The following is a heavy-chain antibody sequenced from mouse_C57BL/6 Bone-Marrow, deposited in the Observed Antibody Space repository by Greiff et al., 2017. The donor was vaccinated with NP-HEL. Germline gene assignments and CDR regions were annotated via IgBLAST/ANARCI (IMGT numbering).Heavy chain of an antibody. V-gene: IGHV14-4*01. J-gene: IGHJ4*01. CDR1: GFNIKDDY. CDR3: TTWDAMDY. CDR2: IDPENGDT. Sequence: VQLKESGAELVRPGASVKLSCTASGFNIKDDYMHWVKQRPEQGLEWIGWIDPENGDTEYASKFQGKATITADTSSNTAYLQLSSLTSEDTAVYYCTTWDAMDYWGQGTSVTVSS.